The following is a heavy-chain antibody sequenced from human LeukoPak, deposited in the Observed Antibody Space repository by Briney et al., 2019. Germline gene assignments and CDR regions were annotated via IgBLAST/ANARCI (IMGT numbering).Heavy chain of an antibody. J-gene: IGHJ4*02. CDR3: GRQSYDYGVDF. Sequence: SETLSFTCTVSGGSMSTTSYFWGWIRQPPGKGLEWMGSTYYSGSTYDNPSLKSRVTISIDRSKNQFSLKLTSVTAADTAVYYCGRQSYDYGVDFWGQGTLVTVSS. CDR1: GGSMSTTSYF. CDR2: TYYSGST. D-gene: IGHD5-12*01. V-gene: IGHV4-39*01.